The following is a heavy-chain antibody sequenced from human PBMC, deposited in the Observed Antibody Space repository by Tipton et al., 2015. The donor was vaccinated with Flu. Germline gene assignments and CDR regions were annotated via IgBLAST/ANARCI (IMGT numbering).Heavy chain of an antibody. J-gene: IGHJ5*02. D-gene: IGHD4-11*01. Sequence: TLSLTCTVSGYSISSDYFWGWIRQPPGKGLEWIATIHRSGSTQYNPPLKSRVTISVNTSKNQFSLEMRSVTAADMAFYYCARRDFSNYVSDPKHGFDRWGQGILVTGSS. CDR1: GYSISSDYF. V-gene: IGHV4-38-2*02. CDR3: ARRDFSNYVSDPKHGFDR. CDR2: IHRSGST.